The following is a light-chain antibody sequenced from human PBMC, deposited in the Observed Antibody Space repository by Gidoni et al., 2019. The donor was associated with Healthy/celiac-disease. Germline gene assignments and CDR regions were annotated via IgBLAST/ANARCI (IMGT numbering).Light chain of an antibody. CDR3: QQSYSTPLFT. CDR1: QSISSY. J-gene: IGKJ3*01. V-gene: IGKV1-39*01. Sequence: DTHMTQSPSSLSASVGDRVTITCRASQSISSYLNWYQQKPGKAPKLLIYAASSLQIGVPSRFSGSGSGTEFTLTISSLQPEYFATYYCQQSYSTPLFTFGAGTKVDIK. CDR2: AAS.